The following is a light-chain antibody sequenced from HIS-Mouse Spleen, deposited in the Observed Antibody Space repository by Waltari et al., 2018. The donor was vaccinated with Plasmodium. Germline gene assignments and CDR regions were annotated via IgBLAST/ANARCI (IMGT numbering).Light chain of an antibody. V-gene: IGKV1-8*01. CDR3: QQYYSYPRT. J-gene: IGKJ1*01. CDR2: AAS. CDR1: QGLSSY. Sequence: ALRMTQSPSSFSASTGDRVTITCRASQGLSSYFAWYQQKPGKAPKLLIYAASTLQSGVPSRFSGSGSGTDFTLTISCLQSEDFATYYCQQYYSYPRTFGQGTKVEIK.